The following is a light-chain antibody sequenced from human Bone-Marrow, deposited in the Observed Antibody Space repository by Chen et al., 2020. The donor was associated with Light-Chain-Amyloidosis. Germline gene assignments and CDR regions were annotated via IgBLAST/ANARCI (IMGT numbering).Light chain of an antibody. CDR3: SSFTRNNALV. CDR2: DVT. CDR1: SSDVGGYNY. J-gene: IGLJ2*01. V-gene: IGLV2-14*03. Sequence: QSALTQPASVSGSPRQSITISCPGTSSDVGGYNYVSGYQQDPGKAPKLIISDVTYRPSGVSNRFSGSKSGNTASLTISGLQAEDEADYYCSSFTRNNALVFGGGTKLTVL.